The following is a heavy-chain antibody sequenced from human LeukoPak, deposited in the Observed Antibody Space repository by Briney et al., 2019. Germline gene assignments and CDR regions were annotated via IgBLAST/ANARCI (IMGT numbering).Heavy chain of an antibody. J-gene: IGHJ4*02. CDR3: ARPRGYCSGGSCFPPDY. CDR2: IRQDGSEI. Sequence: GGSLRLSCAASGFTFSSYWMSWVRQTPGKGLEWVANIRQDGSEIYYVGSVKGRFTISRDNAKNSLYLQMNSLRVEDTSIYYCARPRGYCSGGSCFPPDYWGQGTLVTVSS. V-gene: IGHV3-7*01. CDR1: GFTFSSYW. D-gene: IGHD2-15*01.